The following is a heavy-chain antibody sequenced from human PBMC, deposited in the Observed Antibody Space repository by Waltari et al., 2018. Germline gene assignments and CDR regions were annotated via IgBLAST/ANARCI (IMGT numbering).Heavy chain of an antibody. D-gene: IGHD6-6*01. V-gene: IGHV5-51*01. Sequence: EVQLVQSGAEVKKPGESLKISCKGSGYSFTSYWIGWVRQMPGKGLGWMGIFYPGDSDTRYSPSFQGQVTISADKSISTAYLQWSSLKASDTAMYYCARLVEYSSSSSWFDPWGQGTLVTVSS. CDR3: ARLVEYSSSSSWFDP. CDR2: FYPGDSDT. CDR1: GYSFTSYW. J-gene: IGHJ5*02.